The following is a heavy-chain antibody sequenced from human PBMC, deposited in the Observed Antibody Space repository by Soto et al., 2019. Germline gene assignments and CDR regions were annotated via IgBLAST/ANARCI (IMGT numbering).Heavy chain of an antibody. Sequence: ASVKVSCKASGYTFTSYTFSWVRQAPGQGLEWMGWISVNNGNVRYAQKLQGRVTMTTDTSTSTVYVEVWSLRSDDTAVYYCARQKGINNYYGMDVWGQGTTVTVSS. J-gene: IGHJ6*02. CDR2: ISVNNGNV. CDR3: ARQKGINNYYGMDV. V-gene: IGHV1-18*04. D-gene: IGHD3-10*01. CDR1: GYTFTSYT.